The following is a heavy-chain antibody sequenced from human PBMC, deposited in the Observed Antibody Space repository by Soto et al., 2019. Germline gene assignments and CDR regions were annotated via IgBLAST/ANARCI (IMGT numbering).Heavy chain of an antibody. CDR1: GYTFTGYY. D-gene: IGHD2-2*01. CDR2: INPNSGGT. J-gene: IGHJ6*02. Sequence: GASVKVSCKASGYTFTGYYMHWVRQAPGQGLEWMGWINPNSGGTNYAQKFQGSVTMTRDTSISTAYMELSRLRSDGTAVYYCARENMPYYYYYGMDVWGQGTTVTVSS. CDR3: ARENMPYYYYYGMDV. V-gene: IGHV1-2*02.